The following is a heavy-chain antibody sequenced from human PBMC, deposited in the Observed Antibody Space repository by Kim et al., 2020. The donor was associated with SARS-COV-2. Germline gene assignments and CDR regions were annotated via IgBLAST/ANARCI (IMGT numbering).Heavy chain of an antibody. CDR3: ARGTFRWGGGSYY. J-gene: IGHJ4*02. Sequence: ASVKVSCKASGYTFTGYYMHWVRQAPGQGLEWMGWINPNSGGTNYAQKFQGRVTMTRDTSISTAYMELSRLRSDDTAVYYCARGTFRWGGGSYYWGQGTLVTISS. V-gene: IGHV1-2*02. D-gene: IGHD2-15*01. CDR2: INPNSGGT. CDR1: GYTFTGYY.